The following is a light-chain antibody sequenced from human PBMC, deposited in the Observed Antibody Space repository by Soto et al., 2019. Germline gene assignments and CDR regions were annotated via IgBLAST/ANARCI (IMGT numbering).Light chain of an antibody. V-gene: IGKV3-15*01. Sequence: EIVLTQSPGTLSWSPMEVATVCCMASQSFSNHCLAWYQQKPGQAPRLLIYGASTRATGIPARFSGSGSGTEFTLIISSLQSEDSAVYYCQQYNSWLWTFGQGTKVDIK. J-gene: IGKJ1*01. CDR1: QSFSNH. CDR3: QQYNSWLWT. CDR2: GAS.